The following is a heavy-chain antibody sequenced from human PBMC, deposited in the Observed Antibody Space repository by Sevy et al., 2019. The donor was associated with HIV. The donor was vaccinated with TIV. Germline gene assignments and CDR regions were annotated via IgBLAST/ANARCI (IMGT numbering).Heavy chain of an antibody. CDR2: ISYDGSNK. J-gene: IGHJ4*02. V-gene: IGHV3-30*18. Sequence: GGSLRLSCAASGFTFSSYGMHWVRQAPGKGLEWVAVISYDGSNKYYADSVKGRFTISRDNSKNTLYLQMNSLRAEDTAGYYCAKDLRQWLYYFDYWGQGPLVTVSS. D-gene: IGHD6-19*01. CDR3: AKDLRQWLYYFDY. CDR1: GFTFSSYG.